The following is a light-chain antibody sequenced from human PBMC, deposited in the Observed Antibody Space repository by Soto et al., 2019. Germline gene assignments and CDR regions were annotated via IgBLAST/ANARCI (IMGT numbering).Light chain of an antibody. CDR1: QSVSSY. J-gene: IGKJ4*01. Sequence: EIVXTQSPATLSLSPGERATISCRASQSVSSYLAWYQQKPGQAPRLLIYDASNRATGIPARFSGSGSGTDFTLTISSLEPEDFAVYYCQQRSNWPLTFGGGTKVDIK. CDR2: DAS. V-gene: IGKV3-11*01. CDR3: QQRSNWPLT.